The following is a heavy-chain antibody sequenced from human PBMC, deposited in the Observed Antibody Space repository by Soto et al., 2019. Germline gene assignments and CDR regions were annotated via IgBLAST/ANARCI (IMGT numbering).Heavy chain of an antibody. V-gene: IGHV3-74*01. Sequence: GASLRLSCASSGFTFRSHWMHWVRQAPGKGLVWVSRISGDGRSTHYADSVKGRFTISRDNAKNTLYLQMNSLRAEDTAVYYCARGGNYVFDYWGQGTLVTVSS. CDR1: GFTFRSHW. CDR2: ISGDGRST. D-gene: IGHD1-26*01. J-gene: IGHJ4*02. CDR3: ARGGNYVFDY.